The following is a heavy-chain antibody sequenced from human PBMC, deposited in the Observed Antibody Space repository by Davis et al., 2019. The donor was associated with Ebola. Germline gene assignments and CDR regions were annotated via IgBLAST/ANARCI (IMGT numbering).Heavy chain of an antibody. D-gene: IGHD6-13*01. CDR1: SFPFRNYA. J-gene: IGHJ4*02. Sequence: GESLKISCASSSFPFRNYAMSWVRQAPGKGLEWVSDMSGSGDSVYYADSVKGRFTISRDNSKNTLYLQMNSLGVEDTAVYYCAKRVRVAALGPSSFEYWGQGTLVTVSS. V-gene: IGHV3-23*01. CDR2: MSGSGDSV. CDR3: AKRVRVAALGPSSFEY.